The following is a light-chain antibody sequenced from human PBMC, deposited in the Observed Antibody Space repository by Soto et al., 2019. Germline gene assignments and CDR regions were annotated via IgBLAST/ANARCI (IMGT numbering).Light chain of an antibody. J-gene: IGLJ1*01. CDR3: SSYTSSSTDV. CDR1: SSDVGGYDY. V-gene: IGLV2-14*01. CDR2: EVS. Sequence: QSVLTQPASVSGSPGQSITISCTGTSSDVGGYDYVSWYQHHPGKAPKLTIYEVSNRPSGGSNRFSGSKSGNTASLTISGLQAEDEAEYYCSSYTSSSTDVFGTGTKVTVL.